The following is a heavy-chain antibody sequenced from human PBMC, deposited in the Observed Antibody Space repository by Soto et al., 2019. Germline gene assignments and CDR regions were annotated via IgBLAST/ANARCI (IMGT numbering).Heavy chain of an antibody. CDR3: ARDLGDSFSRDGY. D-gene: IGHD2-15*01. Sequence: GASVKVSCKASGGTFTSYTFSWVRQAPGQGLEWMGRIIPILAITNYSQKFQGRLTITADKSTTTAYMELSSLRSEDTAVYYCARDLGDSFSRDGYCGHGTLVTVSS. V-gene: IGHV1-69*04. CDR1: GGTFTSYT. J-gene: IGHJ4*01. CDR2: IIPILAIT.